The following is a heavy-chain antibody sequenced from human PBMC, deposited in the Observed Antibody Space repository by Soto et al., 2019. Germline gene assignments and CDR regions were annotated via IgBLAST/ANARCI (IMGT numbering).Heavy chain of an antibody. CDR2: INYRGSS. J-gene: IGHJ6*02. D-gene: IGHD3-3*02. Sequence: QVQLQQWGAGLLKPSETLSLTCAVYGGSFTGYYWTWIRQTPGKGLEWIGEINYRGSSYYNPSLESRISMAVDTSKNLFSLKLRSVTAADTAVYFCVRGQPHRITIFEVVIRSYDYGMDVWGQGTTVTVSS. CDR3: VRGQPHRITIFEVVIRSYDYGMDV. V-gene: IGHV4-34*01. CDR1: GGSFTGYY.